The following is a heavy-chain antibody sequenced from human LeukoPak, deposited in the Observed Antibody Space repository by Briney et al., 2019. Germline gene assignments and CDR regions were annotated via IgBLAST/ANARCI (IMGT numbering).Heavy chain of an antibody. CDR1: GGSFSGYY. J-gene: IGHJ5*02. CDR2: INHSGST. V-gene: IGHV4-34*01. D-gene: IGHD3-22*01. Sequence: SETLSLTCAVYGGSFSGYYWSWIRQPPGKGLEWIGEINHSGSTNYNPSLKSRVTIPVDTSKNQFSLKLSSVTAADTAVYYCAREYYYDSSGYYPPQGHSWFDPWGQGTLVTVSS. CDR3: AREYYYDSSGYYPPQGHSWFDP.